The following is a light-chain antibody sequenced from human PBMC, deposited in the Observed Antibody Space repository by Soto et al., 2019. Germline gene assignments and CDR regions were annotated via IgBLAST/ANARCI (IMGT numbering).Light chain of an antibody. CDR3: SSYTSRSSLTFV. J-gene: IGLJ1*01. CDR2: EVT. CDR1: NSDVGGFDY. Sequence: QAASVSGSPGQSITIYCTGTNSDVGGFDYVSWYQQYPGKAPRLVLYEVTNRPSGVSNRFSGSKSGNTASLTISGLQAEDEADYFCSSYTSRSSLTFVFGTGTKLTVL. V-gene: IGLV2-14*01.